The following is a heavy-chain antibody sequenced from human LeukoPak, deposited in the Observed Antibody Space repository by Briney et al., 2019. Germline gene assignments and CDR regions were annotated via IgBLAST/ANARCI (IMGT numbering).Heavy chain of an antibody. CDR3: TRLARHDYGDYNWFDP. Sequence: PGGSLRLSCTASGFTLGDYAMSRIRQAPGKGLEWVGFIRSKAYGGTTEYAASVKGRFTISRDDSKSIAYLQMNSLKTEDTAVYYCTRLARHDYGDYNWFDPWGQGTLVTVSS. J-gene: IGHJ5*02. D-gene: IGHD4-17*01. CDR2: IRSKAYGGTT. CDR1: GFTLGDYA. V-gene: IGHV3-49*03.